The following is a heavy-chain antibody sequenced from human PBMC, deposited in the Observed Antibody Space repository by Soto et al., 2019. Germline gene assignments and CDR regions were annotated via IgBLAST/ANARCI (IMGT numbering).Heavy chain of an antibody. CDR1: GGSISSSSYY. CDR2: IYYSGST. J-gene: IGHJ6*02. Sequence: SETLSLTCTVSGGSISSSSYYWGWIRQPPGKGLEWIGSIYYSGSTYYNPSLKSRVTISVDTSKNQFSLKLSSVTAADTAVYYCARHSLYSSSWYDYYYYGMDVWGQGTTVTVSS. CDR3: ARHSLYSSSWYDYYYYGMDV. V-gene: IGHV4-39*01. D-gene: IGHD6-13*01.